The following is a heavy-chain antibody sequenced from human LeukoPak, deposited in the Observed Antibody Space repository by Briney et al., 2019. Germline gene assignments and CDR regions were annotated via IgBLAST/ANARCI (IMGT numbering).Heavy chain of an antibody. CDR2: IYHSGST. V-gene: IGHV4-4*02. Sequence: PSGTLSLTCAVSGGSISSSNWWSWVRQPPGKGLEWLGEIYHSGSTNYNPSLKSRVTISVDKSKNQFSLKLSSVTAADTAVYYCAVYCGGDCYSGVNNWFDPWGQGTLVTVSS. CDR1: GGSISSSNW. D-gene: IGHD2-21*02. J-gene: IGHJ5*02. CDR3: AVYCGGDCYSGVNNWFDP.